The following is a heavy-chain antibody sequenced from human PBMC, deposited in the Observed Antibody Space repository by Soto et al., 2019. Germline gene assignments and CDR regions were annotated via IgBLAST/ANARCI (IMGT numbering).Heavy chain of an antibody. Sequence: SETLSLTCTVSGGSISSDDYYWSWIRQPPGKGLEWNGYIYYSGSAYYTPSLQSRVSISIDTSKNQFSLKLTSVTATDTAVYFCARGAALNTYYNYYGMDVWGQGTTVTVSS. CDR1: GGSISSDDYY. V-gene: IGHV4-30-4*01. CDR3: ARGAALNTYYNYYGMDV. CDR2: IYYSGSA. D-gene: IGHD6-25*01. J-gene: IGHJ6*02.